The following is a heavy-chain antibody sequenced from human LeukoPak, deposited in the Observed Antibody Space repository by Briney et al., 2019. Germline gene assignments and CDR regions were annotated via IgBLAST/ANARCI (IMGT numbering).Heavy chain of an antibody. CDR2: ISGSGDNT. CDR3: ARDEEGGSYPLDY. J-gene: IGHJ4*02. CDR1: GFTFSSYA. Sequence: GGSLRLSCAASGFTFSSYAMNWVRQAPGKGLEWISSISGSGDNTYYADSVKGRFTISRDNSKNTLYLQMNSLRAEDTALYYCARDEEGGSYPLDYWGQGTLVTVSS. V-gene: IGHV3-23*01. D-gene: IGHD1-26*01.